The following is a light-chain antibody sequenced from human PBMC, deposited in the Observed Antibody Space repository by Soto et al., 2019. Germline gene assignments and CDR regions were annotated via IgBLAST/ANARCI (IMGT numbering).Light chain of an antibody. CDR3: SSYTSSSTLV. CDR2: DVS. Sequence: QSALTQPASVSGSPGQSITISCTGTSSDVGGYNYVSWYQQHPGKAPKLMIYDVSNRHPGVSNRFSGSKSGNTASLTISGLQAEDEADYYCSSYTSSSTLVFGGGTKLTVL. CDR1: SSDVGGYNY. V-gene: IGLV2-14*01. J-gene: IGLJ2*01.